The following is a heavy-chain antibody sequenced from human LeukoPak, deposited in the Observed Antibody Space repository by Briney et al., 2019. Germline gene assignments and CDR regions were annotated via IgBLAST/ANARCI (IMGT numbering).Heavy chain of an antibody. D-gene: IGHD3-10*01. CDR2: IYHSGST. J-gene: IGHJ6*03. CDR3: ARDPSRFGLRDYYMDV. V-gene: IGHV4-30-2*01. Sequence: PSQTLSLTCAVSGGSISSGGYSWSWIRQPPGKGLEWIGYIYHSGSTYYNPSLKSRVTISVDTSKNQFSLKLSSVTAADTAVYYCARDPSRFGLRDYYMDVWGKGTTVTVSS. CDR1: GGSISSGGYS.